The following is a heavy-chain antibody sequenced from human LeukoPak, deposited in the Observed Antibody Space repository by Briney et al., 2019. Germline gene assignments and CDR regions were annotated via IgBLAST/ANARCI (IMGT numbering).Heavy chain of an antibody. CDR3: ARAHVATILDWFDP. D-gene: IGHD5-12*01. CDR2: IYHSGST. CDR1: GYSISSGYY. Sequence: SETLSLTCTVSGYSISSGYYWGWIRQPPGKGLEWIGSIYHSGSTYYNPSLKSRVTISVDTSKNQFSLKLSSVTAADTAVYYCARAHVATILDWFDPWGQGTLVTVSS. J-gene: IGHJ5*02. V-gene: IGHV4-38-2*02.